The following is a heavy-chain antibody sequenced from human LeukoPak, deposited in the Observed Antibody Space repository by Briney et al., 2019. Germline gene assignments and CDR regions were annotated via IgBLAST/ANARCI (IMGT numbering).Heavy chain of an antibody. D-gene: IGHD2-2*01. V-gene: IGHV3-21*01. CDR1: GFTFSSYS. Sequence: GGSLRLSCAASGFTFSSYSMNWVRQAPGKGLEWVSSISSSSSYIYYADSVKGRFTISRDNDKNSLYLQMNSLRAEDTAVYYCAREVDCSSTSCYALWFDPWGQGTLVTVSS. J-gene: IGHJ5*02. CDR2: ISSSSSYI. CDR3: AREVDCSSTSCYALWFDP.